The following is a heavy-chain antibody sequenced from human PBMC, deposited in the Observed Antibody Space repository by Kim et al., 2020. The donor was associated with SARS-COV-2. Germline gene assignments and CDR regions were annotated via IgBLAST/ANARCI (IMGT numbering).Heavy chain of an antibody. D-gene: IGHD6-19*01. CDR2: IYYSGST. CDR3: ARQRSGPTRPFDY. J-gene: IGHJ4*02. V-gene: IGHV4-39*01. CDR1: GGSISSSSYY. Sequence: SETLSLTCTVSGGSISSSSYYWGWIRQPPGKGLEWIGSIYYSGSTYYNPSLKSRVTISVDTSKNQFSLKLSSVTAADTAVYYCARQRSGPTRPFDYWGQGTLVTVSS.